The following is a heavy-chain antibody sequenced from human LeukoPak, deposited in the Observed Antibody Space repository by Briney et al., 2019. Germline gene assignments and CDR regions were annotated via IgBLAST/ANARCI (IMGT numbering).Heavy chain of an antibody. Sequence: ASVKVSCKASGYTFTSYYIHRVRQPPGQGLEWMGWISPNSGGTNYAQKFQDRVTMTRDTSINTASMELSRLRSDDTAVYYCARAMTAQESYFDYWGQGTLVTVSS. V-gene: IGHV1-2*02. CDR3: ARAMTAQESYFDY. D-gene: IGHD5-18*01. CDR1: GYTFTSYY. CDR2: ISPNSGGT. J-gene: IGHJ4*02.